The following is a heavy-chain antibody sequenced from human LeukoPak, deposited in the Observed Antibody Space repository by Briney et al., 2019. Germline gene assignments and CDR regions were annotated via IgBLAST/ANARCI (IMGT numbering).Heavy chain of an antibody. CDR2: IHYSGST. V-gene: IGHV4-39*02. Sequence: SETLSLTCTVSGGSISSTTYYWGWIRQPPGKGLEWIGSIHYSGSTYYNPSLKRRVTISVDTSKNQFSLKLTSVTAADTAVYYCARDNSQLLSVGAFDIWGQGTMVTVSS. J-gene: IGHJ3*02. D-gene: IGHD2-2*01. CDR1: GGSISSTTYY. CDR3: ARDNSQLLSVGAFDI.